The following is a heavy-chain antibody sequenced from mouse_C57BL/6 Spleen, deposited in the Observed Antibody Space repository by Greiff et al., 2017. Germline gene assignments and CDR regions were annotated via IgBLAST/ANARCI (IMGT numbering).Heavy chain of an antibody. CDR2: VSSGSSTI. D-gene: IGHD4-1*01. J-gene: IGHJ1*03. CDR3: ARRSPGTEYFDV. V-gene: IGHV5-17*01. Sequence: EVKLVESGGGLVKPGGSLKLSCAASGFTFSDYGMHWVRQAPEKGLEWVAYVSSGSSTIYYADTVKGRFTISRDNAKNTLFLQMTSLRSEDTAMYYCARRSPGTEYFDVWGTGTTVTVSS. CDR1: GFTFSDYG.